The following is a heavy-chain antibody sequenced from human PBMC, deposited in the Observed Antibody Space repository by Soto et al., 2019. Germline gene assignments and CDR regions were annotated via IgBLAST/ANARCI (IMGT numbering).Heavy chain of an antibody. V-gene: IGHV3-30*03. CDR2: ISSDGSNI. Sequence: QVQLVESGGGVVQPGRSLRLSCAASGFTFSNYGMHWVRQAPGRGLEWVAVISSDGSNIFYADPVRGRFTISRDNSKSTLLPQMDSLRPEDTAVYYCAIEDYDYDYGMDVWGQGTTVTVSS. CDR1: GFTFSNYG. CDR3: AIEDYDYDYGMDV. J-gene: IGHJ6*02. D-gene: IGHD3-10*01.